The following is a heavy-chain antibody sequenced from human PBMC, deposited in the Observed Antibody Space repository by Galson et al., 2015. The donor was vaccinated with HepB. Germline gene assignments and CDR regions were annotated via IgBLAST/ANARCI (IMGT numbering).Heavy chain of an antibody. CDR2: IYSSGST. D-gene: IGHD1-26*01. CDR1: GDSISNYY. Sequence: SETLSLTCIVSGDSISNYYWSWIRQPPGKGLEWIGCIYSSGSTSYNPSLKSRATISDDTSKNQFSLKLTSVTAADTAVYYCARDGSARPEQVWSQGTLVTVSS. J-gene: IGHJ4*02. V-gene: IGHV4-59*01. CDR3: ARDGSARPEQV.